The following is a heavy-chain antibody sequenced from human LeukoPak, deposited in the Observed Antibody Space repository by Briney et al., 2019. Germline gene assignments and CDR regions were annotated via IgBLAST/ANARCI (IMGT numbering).Heavy chain of an antibody. CDR1: GFTFSSYG. J-gene: IGHJ4*02. CDR2: IRYDGSSK. CDR3: AKEREHCSSTSCLYYFDY. V-gene: IGHV3-30*02. Sequence: GGSLRLSCAASGFTFSSYGMHWVRQAPGKGLEWVAFIRYDGSSKYYADSVKGRFTISRDNSKNTLYLQMNSLRAEDTAVYYCAKEREHCSSTSCLYYFDYWGQGTLVTVSS. D-gene: IGHD2-2*01.